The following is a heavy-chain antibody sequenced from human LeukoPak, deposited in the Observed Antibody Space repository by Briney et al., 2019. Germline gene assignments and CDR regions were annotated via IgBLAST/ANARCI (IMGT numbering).Heavy chain of an antibody. CDR1: GFIFSNYG. J-gene: IGHJ5*02. V-gene: IGHV3-30*02. CDR2: IYYDGSNK. D-gene: IGHD3-10*01. Sequence: GGSVRLSCAASGFIFSNYGMHWVRQAPGKGLEWVAVIYYDGSNKYYADSVKGRFTIFRDNSKNTLYLQMNSLRAEDTAVYYRAKDFVTMVRGVSYTWFDPWGQGTLVTASS. CDR3: AKDFVTMVRGVSYTWFDP.